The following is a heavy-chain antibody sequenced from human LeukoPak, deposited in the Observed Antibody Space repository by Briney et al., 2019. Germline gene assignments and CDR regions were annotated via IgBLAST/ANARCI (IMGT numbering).Heavy chain of an antibody. D-gene: IGHD3-9*01. J-gene: IGHJ3*02. CDR3: AGRYFDWLLYSRSDAFDI. CDR2: IIPIFGTA. V-gene: IGHV1-69*13. Sequence: RASVKVSCKASGGTFSSYAISWVRQAPGQGLEWMGGIIPIFGTANYAQKFQGRVTITADEPTSTAYMELSSLRSEDTAVYYCAGRYFDWLLYSRSDAFDIWGQGTMVTVSS. CDR1: GGTFSSYA.